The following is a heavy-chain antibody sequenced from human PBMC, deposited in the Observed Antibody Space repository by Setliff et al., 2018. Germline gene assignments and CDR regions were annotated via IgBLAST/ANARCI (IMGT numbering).Heavy chain of an antibody. CDR2: ISVYNGDT. J-gene: IGHJ4*02. V-gene: IGHV1-18*01. CDR3: ARAPSVELVTIRTNSWVTY. Sequence: GASVKVSCKASGYTFRNYAFAWVRQAPGQGLEWVGWISVYNGDTNYAQKFQGRITLTTDTSTSTAYMELRSLTSDDSAFYYCARAPSVELVTIRTNSWVTYWGQGTPVTVSS. CDR1: GYTFRNYA. D-gene: IGHD5-18*01.